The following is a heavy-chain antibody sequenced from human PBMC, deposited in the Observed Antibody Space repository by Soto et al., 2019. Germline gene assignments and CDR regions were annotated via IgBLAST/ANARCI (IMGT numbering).Heavy chain of an antibody. CDR1: GGSISSGDYY. Sequence: QVQLQESGPGLVKPSQTLSLTCTVSGGSISSGDYYWSWIRQPPGKGLEWIGYIYYSGSTYYNPSLKSRVTISVDTSKNQFSLKLSSVTAADTAVYYCARSYSSSWYSSGGRDYWGQGTLVTVSS. CDR3: ARSYSSSWYSSGGRDY. J-gene: IGHJ4*02. D-gene: IGHD6-13*01. CDR2: IYYSGST. V-gene: IGHV4-30-4*01.